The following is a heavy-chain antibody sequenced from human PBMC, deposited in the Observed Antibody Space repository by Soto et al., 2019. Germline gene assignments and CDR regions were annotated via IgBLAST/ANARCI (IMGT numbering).Heavy chain of an antibody. CDR3: ARDKPQAMARPYYYYGMDV. CDR2: IYSGGST. CDR1: GFTVSSNY. J-gene: IGHJ6*02. Sequence: GGSLRFSCAASGFTVSSNYMSWVRQAPGKGLEWVSVIYSGGSTYYADSVKGRFTISRDNSKNTLYLQMNSLRAEDTAVYYCARDKPQAMARPYYYYGMDVWGQGTTVTVSS. D-gene: IGHD6-6*01. V-gene: IGHV3-53*01.